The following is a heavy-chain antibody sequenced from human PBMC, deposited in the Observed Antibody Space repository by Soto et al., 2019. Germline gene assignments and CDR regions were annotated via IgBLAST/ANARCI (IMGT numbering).Heavy chain of an antibody. D-gene: IGHD2-15*01. CDR2: INPNSGGT. J-gene: IGHJ6*03. Sequence: GASVKVSCKASGYTFTGYYMHWVRQAPGQGLEWMGWINPNSGGTNYAQKFQGWVTMTRDTSISTAYMELSRLRSDDTAVHYCARGGVVVAATRGVIGYYYYYMDVWGKGTTVTVSS. V-gene: IGHV1-2*04. CDR3: ARGGVVVAATRGVIGYYYYYMDV. CDR1: GYTFTGYY.